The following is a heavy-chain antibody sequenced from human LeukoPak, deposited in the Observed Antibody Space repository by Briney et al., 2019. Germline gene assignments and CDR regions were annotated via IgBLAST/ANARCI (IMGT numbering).Heavy chain of an antibody. D-gene: IGHD1-1*01. CDR1: GFSFSGYA. Sequence: GGSLRLSCAASGFSFSGYAMSWVRQAPGKGLEWVAIITGAHGRTYYADSVKGRFTISRDNSKNTLSLQMNSLRAEDTAVYYCAKEWRRGDTEVHYYGLNVWGQGTTVTVSS. V-gene: IGHV3-23*01. J-gene: IGHJ6*02. CDR2: ITGAHGRT. CDR3: AKEWRRGDTEVHYYGLNV.